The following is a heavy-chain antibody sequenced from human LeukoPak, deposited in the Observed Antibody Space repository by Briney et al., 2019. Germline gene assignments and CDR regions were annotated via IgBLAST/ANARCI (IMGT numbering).Heavy chain of an antibody. V-gene: IGHV3-48*01. CDR1: GFTFSSYS. D-gene: IGHD3-3*01. CDR3: AGSPLYDFWSGYSYFVY. CDR2: ISSSSSTI. Sequence: GGSLRLSCAASGFTFSSYSMNWLRQAPGKGLEWVSYISSSSSTIYYADSVKGRFTISRDNAKNSLYLQMSSLRAEDTAVYYWAGSPLYDFWSGYSYFVYWGQGTLVTVSS. J-gene: IGHJ4*02.